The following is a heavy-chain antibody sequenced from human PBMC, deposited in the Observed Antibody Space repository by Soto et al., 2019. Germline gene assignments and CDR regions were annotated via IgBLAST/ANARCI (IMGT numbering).Heavy chain of an antibody. CDR1: GFTFSSYG. CDR3: AKDYWGYCSGGSCYSSGDY. D-gene: IGHD2-15*01. Sequence: QVQLVESGGGVVQPGRSLRLSCAASGFTFSSYGMHWVRQAPGKGLEWVAVISYDGSNKYYADSVKGRFTISRDNSKNTLYLQMNCLRAEDTAVDYCAKDYWGYCSGGSCYSSGDYWGQGTLVTVSS. CDR2: ISYDGSNK. V-gene: IGHV3-30*18. J-gene: IGHJ4*02.